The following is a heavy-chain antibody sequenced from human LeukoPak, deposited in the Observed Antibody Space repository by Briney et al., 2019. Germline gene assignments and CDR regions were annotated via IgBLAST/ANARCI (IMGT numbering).Heavy chain of an antibody. CDR3: ARHESPYNWFDP. CDR2: IYYSGST. V-gene: IGHV4-39*01. Sequence: SETLSLTCTVSGGSISSSYYWGWIRQSPGKGLEWIGSIYYSGSTDYSPSLKSRVAISIDTSKNQFSLRLTSVTAADTAVYFCARHESPYNWFDPWGQGTLVTVSS. CDR1: GGSISSSYY. J-gene: IGHJ5*02.